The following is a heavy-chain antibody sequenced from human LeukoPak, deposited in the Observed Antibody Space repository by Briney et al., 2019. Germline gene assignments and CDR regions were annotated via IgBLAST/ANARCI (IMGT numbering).Heavy chain of an antibody. J-gene: IGHJ4*02. CDR2: INHSGST. D-gene: IGHD4-17*01. V-gene: IGHV4-34*01. Sequence: SETLSLTCAVSGGSLSGYYWTWIRQPPGKGLEWIGEINHSGSTYYNPSLKSRVTISVDTSKNQFSLKLSSVTAADTAVYYCARDGDVNDYGDYGTDYWGQGTLVTVSS. CDR1: GGSLSGYY. CDR3: ARDGDVNDYGDYGTDY.